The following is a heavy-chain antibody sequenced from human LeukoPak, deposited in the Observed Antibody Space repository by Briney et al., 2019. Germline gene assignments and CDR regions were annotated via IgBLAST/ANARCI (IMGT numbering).Heavy chain of an antibody. CDR2: IWYDGSNK. CDR1: GFTFSSYG. CDR3: AKVVGHTFGSLDS. V-gene: IGHV3-33*06. Sequence: QVQLVESGGGVVQPGRSLRLSCAASGFTFSSYGMHWVRQAPGKGLEWVAVIWYDGSNKYYADSVKGRFTISRDNSKNTLSLQMNSLRPEDTAIYYCAKVVGHTFGSLDSWGQGILVTVSS. D-gene: IGHD5-18*01. J-gene: IGHJ4*02.